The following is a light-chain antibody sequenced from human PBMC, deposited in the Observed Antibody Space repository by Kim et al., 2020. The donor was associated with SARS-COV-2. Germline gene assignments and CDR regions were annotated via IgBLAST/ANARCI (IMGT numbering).Light chain of an antibody. V-gene: IGKV1-33*01. CDR1: QDSRNY. J-gene: IGKJ4*01. CDR2: DAS. CDR3: HQYDDLI. Sequence: YLSASVGDRVTITCQASQDSRNYLNWYQHKSGKAPKLLIYDASTLDTGVPSRFSGSGSGTHFTLTITSLQPEDVATYYCHQYDDLIFGGGTKLEI.